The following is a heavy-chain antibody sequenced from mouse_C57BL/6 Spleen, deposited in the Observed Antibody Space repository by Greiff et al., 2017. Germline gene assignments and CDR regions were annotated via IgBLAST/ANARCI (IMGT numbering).Heavy chain of an antibody. CDR1: GYTFTSYW. Sequence: VKLQQPGAELVKPGASVKMSCKASGYTFTSYWITWVKQRPGQGLEWIGDIYPGSGSTNYNEKFKSKATLTVDTSSSTAYMQLSSLTSEDSAVYYCASYYYGSSWGYWGQGTTLTVSS. V-gene: IGHV1-55*01. D-gene: IGHD1-1*01. CDR2: IYPGSGST. CDR3: ASYYYGSSWGY. J-gene: IGHJ2*01.